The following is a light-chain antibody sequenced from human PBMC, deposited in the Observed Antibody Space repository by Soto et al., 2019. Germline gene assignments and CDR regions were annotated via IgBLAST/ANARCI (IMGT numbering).Light chain of an antibody. Sequence: QSVLTQPPSASGSPGQSVTISCTGTSSDVGGYNYVSWYQHHPGKAPRLLIYEVTKRPAGVPDRVSASKSGNTASLTVSGLQAEDEADYYCSSYGGGHYLVFGGGTKRTVL. CDR3: SSYGGGHYLV. CDR2: EVT. CDR1: SSDVGGYNY. V-gene: IGLV2-8*01. J-gene: IGLJ2*01.